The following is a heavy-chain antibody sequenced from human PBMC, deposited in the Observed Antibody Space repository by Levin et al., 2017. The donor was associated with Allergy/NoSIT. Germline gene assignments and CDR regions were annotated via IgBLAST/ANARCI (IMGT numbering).Heavy chain of an antibody. J-gene: IGHJ4*02. CDR3: ATSPHDGDEPDY. CDR2: INHSGST. V-gene: IGHV4-34*01. CDR1: GGSFSGYY. D-gene: IGHD4-17*01. Sequence: SETLSLTCAVYGGSFSGYYWSWIRQPPGKGLEWIGEINHSGSTNYNPSLKSRVTISVDTTKNQISLKLSSVTAAETAVYYCATSPHDGDEPDYWGQGTLVTVSS.